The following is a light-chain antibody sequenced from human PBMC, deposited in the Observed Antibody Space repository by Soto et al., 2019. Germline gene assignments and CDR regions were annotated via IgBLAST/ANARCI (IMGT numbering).Light chain of an antibody. CDR2: AAS. CDR3: HHYDSSPPYT. CDR1: RSFSSSY. V-gene: IGKV3-20*01. J-gene: IGKJ2*01. Sequence: IVLTQSPGTLSLSPGERATLSCRASRSFSSSYLAWYQHKVGQAPRLLIYAASTRATGIPDRFSGSGSATDFTLTISRLEPEDSAVYYCHHYDSSPPYTFGQGTKLEIK.